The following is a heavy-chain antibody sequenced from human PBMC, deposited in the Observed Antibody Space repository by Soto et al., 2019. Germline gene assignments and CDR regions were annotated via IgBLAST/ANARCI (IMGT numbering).Heavy chain of an antibody. CDR1: GFTFSSYA. Sequence: GGSLRLSCAASGFTFSSYAMSWVRQAPGKGLEWVSAISGSGGSTYYADSVKGRFTISRDNSKNTLYLQMNSLRAEGTAVYYCAKSTDDYDSSGYDAFDIWGQGTMVTVSS. CDR3: AKSTDDYDSSGYDAFDI. V-gene: IGHV3-23*01. D-gene: IGHD3-22*01. CDR2: ISGSGGST. J-gene: IGHJ3*02.